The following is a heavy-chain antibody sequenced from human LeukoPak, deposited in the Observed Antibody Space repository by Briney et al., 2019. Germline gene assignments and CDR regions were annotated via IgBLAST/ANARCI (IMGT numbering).Heavy chain of an antibody. J-gene: IGHJ4*02. CDR1: GLTFSGYW. CDR2: IKQDGSEK. Sequence: PGGSLRLSCAASGLTFSGYWMSWVRQAPGKGLEWVANIKQDGSEKYYVDSVKGRFTISRDNAKNSLYLQMNSLRAEDTAVYYCARDLYSIGWPGYWGQGTLVTVSS. D-gene: IGHD6-19*01. CDR3: ARDLYSIGWPGY. V-gene: IGHV3-7*05.